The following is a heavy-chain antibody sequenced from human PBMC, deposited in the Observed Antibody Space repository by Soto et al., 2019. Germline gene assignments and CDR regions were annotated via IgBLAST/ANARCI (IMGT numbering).Heavy chain of an antibody. J-gene: IGHJ5*02. D-gene: IGHD2-15*01. CDR2: IIPLFGTA. CDR3: ARALGYCSGGSCYYGWFDP. CDR1: GGTFSSYA. V-gene: IGHV1-69*06. Sequence: GASVKVSCKASGGTFSSYAIRWVRQAPGQGLEWMGGIIPLFGTANYAQKFQGRVTITADKSTSTAYMELSSLRSEDTAVYYRARALGYCSGGSCYYGWFDPWGQGALVTVSS.